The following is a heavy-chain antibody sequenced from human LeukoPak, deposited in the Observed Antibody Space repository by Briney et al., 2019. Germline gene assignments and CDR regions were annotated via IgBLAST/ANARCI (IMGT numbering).Heavy chain of an antibody. CDR3: ARDPAGSLRPDAFDI. CDR2: ISSSSSYI. V-gene: IGHV3-21*01. Sequence: GGSLRLSCAASGFTFSNYSMNWVRQAPGKGLEWVSSISSSSSYIYYADSVKGRFTISRDNAKNSLYLQMNSLRAEDTAVYYCARDPAGSLRPDAFDIWGQGTMVTVSS. D-gene: IGHD4-17*01. CDR1: GFTFSNYS. J-gene: IGHJ3*02.